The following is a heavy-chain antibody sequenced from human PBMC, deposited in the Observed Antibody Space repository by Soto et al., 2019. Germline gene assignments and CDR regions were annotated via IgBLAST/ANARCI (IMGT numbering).Heavy chain of an antibody. CDR1: GYTFGNHW. CDR3: ATAEVDY. CDR2: MNSDGSII. Sequence: PGGSLRLSCAVAGYTFGNHWMHWVRQAPGKGLEWVSRMNSDGSIINYADSVEGRFTVSRDNVKNTLYLQMNSLRVEDTAVYYCATAEVDYWGPGTLVTVSS. V-gene: IGHV3-74*01. J-gene: IGHJ4*02.